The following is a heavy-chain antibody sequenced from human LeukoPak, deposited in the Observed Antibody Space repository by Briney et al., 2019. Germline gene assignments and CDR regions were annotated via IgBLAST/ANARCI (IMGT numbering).Heavy chain of an antibody. V-gene: IGHV3-30*18. CDR3: AKERRVRGVIVDY. CDR2: ISYDGSNK. CDR1: GFTFSSYG. J-gene: IGHJ4*02. D-gene: IGHD3-10*01. Sequence: PGRSLRLSCAASGFTFSSYGMHWVRQAPGKGLEWVAVISYDGSNKYYADSVKGRFTISRDNSKNTLYLQMNSLRAEDTAVYYCAKERRVRGVIVDYWGQGTLVTVSS.